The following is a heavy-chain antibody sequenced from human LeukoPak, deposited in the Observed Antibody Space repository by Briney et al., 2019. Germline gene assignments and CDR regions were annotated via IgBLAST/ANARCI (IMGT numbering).Heavy chain of an antibody. CDR2: IYYSGST. Sequence: SETLSLTCTVSGGSISSYYWSWIRQPPGKGLEWIGYIYYSGSTNYNPSVKSRVTISVDTSKNQFSLKLSSVTAADTAVYYCARDRTTVTKKGNWFDPWGQGTLVTVSS. CDR1: GGSISSYY. V-gene: IGHV4-59*01. CDR3: ARDRTTVTKKGNWFDP. D-gene: IGHD4-17*01. J-gene: IGHJ5*02.